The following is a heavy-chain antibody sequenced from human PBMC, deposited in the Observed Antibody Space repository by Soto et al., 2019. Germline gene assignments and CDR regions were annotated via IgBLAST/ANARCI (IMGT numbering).Heavy chain of an antibody. CDR1: GFTFRSYV. CDR2: TSYDGSNN. CDR3: ARWGTTGGLDV. Sequence: QVQLVESGGGVVQPGTSLRLSCVGSGFTFRSYVIHWVRQAPGKGLERVALTSYDGSNNFYGDSVKGRFTISRDNSSNTVELQMDSLRLEDTALYYCARWGTTGGLDVGGQGTLVSVSS. D-gene: IGHD3-16*01. V-gene: IGHV3-33*05. J-gene: IGHJ4*02.